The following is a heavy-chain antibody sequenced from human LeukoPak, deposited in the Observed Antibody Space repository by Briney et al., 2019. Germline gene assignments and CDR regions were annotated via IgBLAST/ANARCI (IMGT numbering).Heavy chain of an antibody. CDR1: GGSFSGYY. Sequence: PSETLSLTCAVYGGSFSGYYWSWIRQPPGKGLEWIGEINHSGSTNYNPSLKSRVTISVDTSKNQFSLKLSSVTAADTAVYYCARTKTWVRYGSGSSSFDYWGQGTLVTVSS. CDR2: INHSGST. D-gene: IGHD3-10*01. V-gene: IGHV4-34*01. J-gene: IGHJ4*02. CDR3: ARTKTWVRYGSGSSSFDY.